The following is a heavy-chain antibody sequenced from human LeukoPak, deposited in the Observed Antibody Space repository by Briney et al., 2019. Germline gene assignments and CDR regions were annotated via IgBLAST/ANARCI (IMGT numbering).Heavy chain of an antibody. V-gene: IGHV1-24*01. J-gene: IGHJ3*02. CDR1: GYTLTELS. Sequence: GSSVKVSCKVSGYTLTELSMHWVRQAPGKELEWMGGFDPEDGETIYAQKFQGRVTMTEDTSTATAYMELSSLRSQDTAVAYCARRKGGIDIWGQGTMVTVSS. D-gene: IGHD3-16*01. CDR2: FDPEDGET. CDR3: ARRKGGIDI.